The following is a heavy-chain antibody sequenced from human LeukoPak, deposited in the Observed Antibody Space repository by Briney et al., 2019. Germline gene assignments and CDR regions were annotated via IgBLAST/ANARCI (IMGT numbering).Heavy chain of an antibody. CDR2: IYYTGST. V-gene: IGHV4-39*01. D-gene: IGHD5-18*01. CDR3: ARLTGGYSYGYAGY. J-gene: IGHJ4*02. CDR1: GGSISSSGYY. Sequence: PETLSLTCTVSGGSISSSGYYWGWIRQPPGKGLEWIATIYYTGSTYYSPSLRSRVTISVDTSKDQFSLKLTSVTAADTAVYYCARLTGGYSYGYAGYWGQGPLVTVSS.